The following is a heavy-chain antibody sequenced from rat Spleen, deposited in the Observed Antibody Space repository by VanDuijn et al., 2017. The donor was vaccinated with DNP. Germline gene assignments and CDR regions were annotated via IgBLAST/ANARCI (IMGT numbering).Heavy chain of an antibody. V-gene: IGHV5-29*01. D-gene: IGHD1-1*01. CDR1: GFIFSNYW. CDR2: ISKDGSST. Sequence: EVKLVESGGGLVQPGRSLKLSCAASGFIFSNYWMTWVRQAPKKGLEWVASISKDGSSTYYRDSVKGRFSLSRDNAKSTLYLQVNSLRSEDTATYYCTRALITTVVTFDYWGQGVMVTVSS. J-gene: IGHJ2*01. CDR3: TRALITTVVTFDY.